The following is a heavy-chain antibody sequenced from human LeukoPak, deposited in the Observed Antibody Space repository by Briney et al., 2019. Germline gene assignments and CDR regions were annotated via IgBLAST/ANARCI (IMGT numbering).Heavy chain of an antibody. V-gene: IGHV4-59*01. CDR2: IYYSGST. Sequence: SETLSLTCTVSGGSISSYYWSWIRQPPGKGLEWIGYIYYSGSTNYNPSLKSRVTISVDTSKNQFSLKLSSVTAADTAVYYCARHVYDSGGFYSGMDVWGQGTTVTVSS. CDR1: GGSISSYY. J-gene: IGHJ6*02. CDR3: ARHVYDSGGFYSGMDV. D-gene: IGHD3-22*01.